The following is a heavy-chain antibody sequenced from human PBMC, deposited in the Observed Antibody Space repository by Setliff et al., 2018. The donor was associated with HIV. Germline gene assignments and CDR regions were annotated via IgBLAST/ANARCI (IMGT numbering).Heavy chain of an antibody. CDR3: ARVSSRGIAARPPLFDY. CDR2: VYHTGST. Sequence: SETLSLTCGVSGYSMSSGYYWGWIRQPPGKGLEWIGNVYHTGSTYYNPSLKSRVTISVDTSKNQFSLKLSSVIAADTAVYYCARVSSRGIAARPPLFDYWGQGTLVTSPQ. D-gene: IGHD6-6*01. V-gene: IGHV4-38-2*01. J-gene: IGHJ4*02. CDR1: GYSMSSGYY.